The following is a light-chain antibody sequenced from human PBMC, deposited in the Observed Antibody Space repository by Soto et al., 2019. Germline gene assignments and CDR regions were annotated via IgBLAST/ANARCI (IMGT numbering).Light chain of an antibody. Sequence: QSVLTQPPSVSGAPGQRVTISCTGSSSNIGAGYDVHWYQQRPGTAPKLLIFGNTNRPSGVPDRFSGSKSGTSASLAITGLQAEDEAEYYCCSYVGATTYVFGSGTKLTVL. CDR1: SSNIGAGYD. J-gene: IGLJ1*01. CDR2: GNT. V-gene: IGLV1-40*01. CDR3: CSYVGATTYV.